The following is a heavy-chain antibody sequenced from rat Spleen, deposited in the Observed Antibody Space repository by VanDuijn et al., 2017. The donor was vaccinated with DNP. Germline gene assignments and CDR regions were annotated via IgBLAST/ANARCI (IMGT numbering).Heavy chain of an antibody. V-gene: IGHV5-31*01. Sequence: EVQLVESGGGLVQPGRSLKLSCVASGFMFDNHWMIWIRQIPGKGLEWVASITSSGGYTYYPDPVKGRFTISRDNAKNTLYLQMNSLRSEDTATYYCARGDYGYNRYAMDAWGQGTSVTVSS. CDR2: ITSSGGYT. J-gene: IGHJ4*01. D-gene: IGHD1-9*01. CDR3: ARGDYGYNRYAMDA. CDR1: GFMFDNHW.